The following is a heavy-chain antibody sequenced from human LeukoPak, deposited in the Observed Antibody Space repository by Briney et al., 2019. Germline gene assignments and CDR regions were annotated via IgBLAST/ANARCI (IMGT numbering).Heavy chain of an antibody. CDR3: ARVKGSGYRNSIDY. D-gene: IGHD3-3*01. Sequence: GGSLRLSCAASGFTFDDYAMNWVRQAPGKGLEWDSGINWNGGSTYYRDSVKGRFTISRDNAKNPLYLQMNSLRAEDTALYYCARVKGSGYRNSIDYWGQGTLVTVSS. CDR1: GFTFDDYA. J-gene: IGHJ4*02. CDR2: INWNGGST. V-gene: IGHV3-20*04.